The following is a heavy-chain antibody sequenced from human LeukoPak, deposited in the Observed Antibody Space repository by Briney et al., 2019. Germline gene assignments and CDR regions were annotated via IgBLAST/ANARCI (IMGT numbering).Heavy chain of an antibody. V-gene: IGHV1-8*03. Sequence: ASVKVSCKASGYTFTSYDINWVRQATGQGLEGMGWMNPNSGNTGYAQKFQGRVTITRNTSITTAILELGSLTSEETAVYYCGGDIVGTSLGGWFDPWGQGTLVTVSS. CDR2: MNPNSGNT. CDR1: GYTFTSYD. D-gene: IGHD3-16*01. CDR3: GGDIVGTSLGGWFDP. J-gene: IGHJ5*02.